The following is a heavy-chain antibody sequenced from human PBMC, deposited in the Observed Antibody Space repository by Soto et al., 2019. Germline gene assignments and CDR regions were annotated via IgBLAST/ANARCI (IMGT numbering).Heavy chain of an antibody. Sequence: SETLSLTCAVSGGSISSGGYSWSWIRQPPGKGLEWIGYIYHSGSTNYNPSLKSRVTISVDTSKNQFSLKLSSVTAADTAVYYCARGKYGSGSYWFDPWGQGTLVTVSS. V-gene: IGHV4-30-2*01. J-gene: IGHJ5*02. CDR1: GGSISSGGYS. D-gene: IGHD3-10*01. CDR3: ARGKYGSGSYWFDP. CDR2: IYHSGST.